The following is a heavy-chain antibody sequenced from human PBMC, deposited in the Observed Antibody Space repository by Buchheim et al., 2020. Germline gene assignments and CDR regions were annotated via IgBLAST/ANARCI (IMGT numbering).Heavy chain of an antibody. V-gene: IGHV4-39*01. Sequence: QLQLQESGPGLVKPSETLSLTCTVSGDSITSSYYWGWIRQPPGKGLEWIGSIYYSGNIFYNPSLKSRVTIAVDTSKNQFSLKLSSVTAADTAVYYCARHSGSYWYLDLWGRDSL. D-gene: IGHD1-26*01. CDR2: IYYSGNI. CDR1: GDSITSSYY. CDR3: ARHSGSYWYLDL. J-gene: IGHJ2*01.